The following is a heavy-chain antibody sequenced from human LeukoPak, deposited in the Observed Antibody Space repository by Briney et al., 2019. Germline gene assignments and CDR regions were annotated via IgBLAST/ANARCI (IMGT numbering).Heavy chain of an antibody. D-gene: IGHD3-3*01. Sequence: SETLSLTCAVSGGSISSGGYSWSWIRQPPGKGLEWIGYIYYSGSTNYNPSLKSRVTISVDTSKNQFSLKLSSVTAADTAVYYCARVDFGTAREYYFDYWGQGTLVTVSS. CDR2: IYYSGST. CDR1: GGSISSGGYS. V-gene: IGHV4-61*08. J-gene: IGHJ4*02. CDR3: ARVDFGTAREYYFDY.